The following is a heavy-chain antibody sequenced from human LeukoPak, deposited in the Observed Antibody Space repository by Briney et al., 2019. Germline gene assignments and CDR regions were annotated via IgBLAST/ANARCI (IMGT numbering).Heavy chain of an antibody. CDR3: ARDIRPRVESFDY. J-gene: IGHJ4*02. Sequence: ASVKVSCKASGYTFTDYHIHWVRQAPGQGREWMGWINPNSGGTNYAQNLQGRVTMTRDTSITTAYLDLTRLRSDDTAVYYCARDIRPRVESFDYWGQGSLVTVSS. CDR2: INPNSGGT. V-gene: IGHV1-2*02. D-gene: IGHD3-3*01. CDR1: GYTFTDYH.